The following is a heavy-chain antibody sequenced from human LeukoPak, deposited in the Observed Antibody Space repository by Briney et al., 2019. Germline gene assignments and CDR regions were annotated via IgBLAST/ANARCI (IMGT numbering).Heavy chain of an antibody. Sequence: GRTLRLSCAVSGFTFSSYAMSWVRQAPGKGLEWVSAISGSGGSTYYADSAKGRFTISRDNSKNTLYLQMNRLRAEDTAVYYCAKGALDWLLEEDWGQGTLVTVSS. CDR3: AKGALDWLLEED. CDR1: GFTFSSYA. CDR2: ISGSGGST. D-gene: IGHD3-9*01. J-gene: IGHJ4*02. V-gene: IGHV3-23*01.